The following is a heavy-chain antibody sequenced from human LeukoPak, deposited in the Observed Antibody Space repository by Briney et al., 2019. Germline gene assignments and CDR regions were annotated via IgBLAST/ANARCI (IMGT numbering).Heavy chain of an antibody. V-gene: IGHV1-69*06. CDR1: GGTFSSYA. CDR3: ARGSDYCSGGSCYSFYYYYYMDV. CDR2: IIPIFGTA. Sequence: SVKVSCKASGGTFSSYAISWVRQAPGQGLEWMGGIIPIFGTANYAQKFRGRVTITADKSTSTAYMELSSLRSEDTAVYYCARGSDYCSGGSCYSFYYYYYMDVWGKGTTVTVSS. D-gene: IGHD2-15*01. J-gene: IGHJ6*03.